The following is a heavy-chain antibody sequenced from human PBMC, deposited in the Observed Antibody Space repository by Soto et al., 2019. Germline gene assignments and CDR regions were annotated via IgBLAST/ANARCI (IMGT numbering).Heavy chain of an antibody. Sequence: SETLSLTCTVSGGSISNAAYSWSWIRQPPGKGLEWIGYIYPSGMPFYNPSLRSRVTISIDRSNDQFSLNLKSVTAADTAVYYCARERGGYGLFDSWGQGTLVTSPQ. CDR1: GGSISNAAYS. J-gene: IGHJ4*02. D-gene: IGHD5-18*01. CDR2: IYPSGMP. V-gene: IGHV4-30-2*01. CDR3: ARERGGYGLFDS.